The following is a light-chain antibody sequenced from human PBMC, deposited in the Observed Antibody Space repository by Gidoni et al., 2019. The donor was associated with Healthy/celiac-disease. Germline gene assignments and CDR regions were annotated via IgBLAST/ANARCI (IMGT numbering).Light chain of an antibody. J-gene: IGKJ4*01. CDR3: QQYNSYSPT. Sequence: DIQMTQSPSTLSASVGHRVTITCRASHSISSWLAWYQQKPGKAPKLLIYDASSLESGVPSRFSGSGSGTEFTLTISSLQPDDFATYYCQQYNSYSPTFXGXTKVEIK. CDR1: HSISSW. V-gene: IGKV1-5*01. CDR2: DAS.